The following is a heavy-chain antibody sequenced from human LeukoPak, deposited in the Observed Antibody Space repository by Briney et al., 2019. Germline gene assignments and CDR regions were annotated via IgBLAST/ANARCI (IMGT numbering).Heavy chain of an antibody. D-gene: IGHD5-12*01. Sequence: GGSLRLSCAASGFTFSSYGMHWVRQAPGKGLEWVAFIRYDGSNKYYADSVKGRSTISRDNAKNSLYLQMNSLRAEDTAVYYCARDRAGYSGYDSTKYNWFDPWGQGTLVTVSS. CDR1: GFTFSSYG. CDR2: IRYDGSNK. J-gene: IGHJ5*02. V-gene: IGHV3-30*02. CDR3: ARDRAGYSGYDSTKYNWFDP.